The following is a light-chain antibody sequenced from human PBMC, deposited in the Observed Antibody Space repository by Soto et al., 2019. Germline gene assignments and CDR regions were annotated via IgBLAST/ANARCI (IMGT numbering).Light chain of an antibody. CDR3: QQGNGFPWT. J-gene: IGKJ1*01. Sequence: DIQMTQSPSSVSASVGDRVTITCRASQGINSWLAWYQQRAGKAPNLLIYAASSLQSGVPSRFRGSGTGTDFTLTIHSLQPEDSATYYCQQGNGFPWTFGQGTKVEIK. CDR1: QGINSW. V-gene: IGKV1-12*02. CDR2: AAS.